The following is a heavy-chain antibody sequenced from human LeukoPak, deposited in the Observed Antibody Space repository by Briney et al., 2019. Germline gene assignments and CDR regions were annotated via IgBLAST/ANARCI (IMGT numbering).Heavy chain of an antibody. CDR3: ARRPCSGGTCYTDY. Sequence: GGSLRLSCAASGIIFSSYSMNWVRQAPGKGLEWVSYVSSSSSTIYYADSVKGRLTISRDNAKNSLYLQMNSLRDEDTAVYYCARRPCSGGTCYTDYWGQGTLVTVSS. J-gene: IGHJ4*02. CDR2: VSSSSSTI. CDR1: GIIFSSYS. V-gene: IGHV3-48*02. D-gene: IGHD2-15*01.